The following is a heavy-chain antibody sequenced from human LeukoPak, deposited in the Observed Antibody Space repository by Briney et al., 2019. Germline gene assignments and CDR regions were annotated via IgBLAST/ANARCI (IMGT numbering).Heavy chain of an antibody. V-gene: IGHV4-4*07. CDR2: IYTSGST. CDR1: GVSISSYH. J-gene: IGHJ6*03. Sequence: PSGTLSLTCTVSGVSISSYHWSWIRQPAGRGLEWIGRIYTSGSTNYNPSLKSRVTMSVDTSKNQFSLKLSSVTAADTAVYYCARITRYYDILTGYYQYYYMDVWGKGTTVTVSS. D-gene: IGHD3-9*01. CDR3: ARITRYYDILTGYYQYYYMDV.